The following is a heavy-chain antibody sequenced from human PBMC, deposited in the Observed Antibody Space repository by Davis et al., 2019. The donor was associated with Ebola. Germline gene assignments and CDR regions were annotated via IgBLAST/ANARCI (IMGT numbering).Heavy chain of an antibody. CDR1: GYTFTTYG. D-gene: IGHD4-23*01. Sequence: ASVTVSCKASGYTFTTYGINWVRQATGQGLAWMGWVNPNSGNTGYAQKFRGRVTMTRNTSINTAYMELSSLTSADTAVYYCARGWGNSLGNDFWGQGTLVTVSS. CDR2: VNPNSGNT. CDR3: ARGWGNSLGNDF. V-gene: IGHV1-8*01. J-gene: IGHJ4*02.